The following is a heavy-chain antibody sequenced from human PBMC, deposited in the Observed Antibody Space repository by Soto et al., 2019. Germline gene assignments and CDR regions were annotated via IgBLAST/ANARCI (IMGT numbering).Heavy chain of an antibody. CDR2: ISVGGSAT. CDR3: AKCPSSGPGAWFDP. CDR1: GFTFSNAW. V-gene: IGHV3-23*01. D-gene: IGHD3-16*02. Sequence: HPGGSLRLSCAASGFTFSNAWMSWVRQAPGKGLEWVSGISVGGSATYYADSVKGRFTVSRDNSKNTLSLQMKSLRVEDTAVYYCAKCPSSGPGAWFDPWGQGTLVTVSS. J-gene: IGHJ5*02.